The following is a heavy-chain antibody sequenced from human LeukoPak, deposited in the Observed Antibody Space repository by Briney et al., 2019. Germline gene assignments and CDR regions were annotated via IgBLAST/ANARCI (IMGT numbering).Heavy chain of an antibody. J-gene: IGHJ4*02. CDR3: ARGRGAD. D-gene: IGHD3-10*01. CDR2: IYSGGST. V-gene: IGHV3-66*01. Sequence: GGSLRLSCAASEFSVGSNYMTWVRQAPGKGLEWVSLIYSGGSTYYADSVKGRFTISRDNAKNSLYLQMNSLRAEDTAVYYCARGRGADWGQGTLVTVSS. CDR1: EFSVGSNY.